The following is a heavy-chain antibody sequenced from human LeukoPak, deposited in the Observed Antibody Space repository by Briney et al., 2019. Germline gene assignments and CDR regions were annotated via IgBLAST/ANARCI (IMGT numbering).Heavy chain of an antibody. CDR2: IYPGGSIT. CDR3: ACRTYSSTWSDP. CDR1: GNSFSNYW. V-gene: IGHV5-51*01. J-gene: IGHJ5*02. D-gene: IGHD5-18*01. Sequence: GESLKISCKGFGNSFSNYWIGWVRQMPGKGLEWMGSIYPGGSITHYSPAFQGQVSISVDKSISTAYLQWSSLKASDTAMYYCACRTYSSTWSDPWGQGTLVTVSS.